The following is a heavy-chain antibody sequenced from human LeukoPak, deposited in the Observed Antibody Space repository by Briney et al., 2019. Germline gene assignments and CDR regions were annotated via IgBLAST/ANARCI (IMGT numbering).Heavy chain of an antibody. J-gene: IGHJ4*02. CDR3: AREGAGTTDY. D-gene: IGHD1-1*01. Sequence: PGGSLRLSCAASGFTFSSYWMSWVRQAPGKGLEWVANINQDGSEKYCVDSVKGRFSISRDDARNSLYLQMNSLGAEDTAVYYCAREGAGTTDYWGQGTLVTVSS. V-gene: IGHV3-7*01. CDR1: GFTFSSYW. CDR2: INQDGSEK.